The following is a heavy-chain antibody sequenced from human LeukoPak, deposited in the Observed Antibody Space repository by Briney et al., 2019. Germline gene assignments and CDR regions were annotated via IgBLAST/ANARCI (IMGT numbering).Heavy chain of an antibody. CDR3: AKDPGGHCSGGSCYSSWYFDY. J-gene: IGHJ4*02. CDR2: ISDSGGST. CDR1: GFTFSSYA. D-gene: IGHD2-15*01. V-gene: IGHV3-23*01. Sequence: PVGSLRLSCAASGFTFSSYAMSWVRQAPGKGLEWVSTISDSGGSTYYADSVKGRFTISRDNSKNTLYLQMNSLRAEDTAVYYCAKDPGGHCSGGSCYSSWYFDYWGQGALVTVSS.